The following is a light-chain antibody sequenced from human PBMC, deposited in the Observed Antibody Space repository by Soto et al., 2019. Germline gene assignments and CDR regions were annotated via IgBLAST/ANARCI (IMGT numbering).Light chain of an antibody. V-gene: IGLV2-23*01. J-gene: IGLJ1*01. Sequence: QSVLTQPASVSGSPGQSITISCTGTSNDVGSYNLVSWYQQHPGKAPKLLIYEDNKRPSGVSNRFSGSKSGNTASLTISSLQSEDEADYNCCSYATSRNYVFGTGTKGTVL. CDR2: EDN. CDR3: CSYATSRNYV. CDR1: SNDVGSYNL.